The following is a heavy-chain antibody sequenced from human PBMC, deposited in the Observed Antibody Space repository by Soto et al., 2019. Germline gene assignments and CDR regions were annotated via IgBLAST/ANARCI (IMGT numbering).Heavy chain of an antibody. CDR2: INAGNGNT. Sequence: ASVKVSCKASGYTFTSYAMHWVRQAPGQRLEWMGWINAGNGNTKYSQKFQGRVTITRDTSASTAYMEPSSLRSEDTAVYYCARVPLYYYDSSGYYPGAFDIWGQGTMVTVSS. J-gene: IGHJ3*02. CDR3: ARVPLYYYDSSGYYPGAFDI. CDR1: GYTFTSYA. V-gene: IGHV1-3*01. D-gene: IGHD3-22*01.